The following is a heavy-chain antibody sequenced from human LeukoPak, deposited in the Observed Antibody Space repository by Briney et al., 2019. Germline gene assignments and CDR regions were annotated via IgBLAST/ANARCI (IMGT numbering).Heavy chain of an antibody. V-gene: IGHV3-30*04. Sequence: GGSLRLSCAASGFTFSSYAMHWVRQAPGKGLEWVAVISYDGSNKYYADSVKGRFTISRDNSKNTLYLQMNSLRAEDTAVYYCARDPKIRGDYWGQGTLVTVSS. CDR1: GFTFSSYA. CDR3: ARDPKIRGDY. CDR2: ISYDGSNK. J-gene: IGHJ4*02.